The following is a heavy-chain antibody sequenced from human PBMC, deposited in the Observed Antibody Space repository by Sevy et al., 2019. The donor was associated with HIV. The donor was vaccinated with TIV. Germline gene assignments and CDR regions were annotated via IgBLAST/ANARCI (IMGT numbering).Heavy chain of an antibody. V-gene: IGHV3-23*01. J-gene: IGHJ4*01. CDR3: VATFIYFDY. CDR1: EITFSSYA. CDR2: ITGSGGST. D-gene: IGHD3-10*01. Sequence: GGSLRLSCTASEITFSSYAMTWVRQAPGKGLEWVSTITGSGGSTYYADSVKGRFNISRDNSQNKVCLQMDSLGAEDTAIYYCVATFIYFDYWGRGTLVTVSS.